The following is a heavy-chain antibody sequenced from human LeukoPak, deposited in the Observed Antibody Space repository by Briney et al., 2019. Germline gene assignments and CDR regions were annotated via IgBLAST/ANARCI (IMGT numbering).Heavy chain of an antibody. CDR1: GYTFSDYH. D-gene: IGHD1-7*01. Sequence: GASVKVSCKASGYTFSDYHIHWVRQAPGQGLEWMGRIYPDSGGTNYAQKFQGRVTMTRDTSISTAYMELSRLRSDDTANYYCAREDWHYANWGQGTLVTVSS. CDR3: AREDWHYAN. J-gene: IGHJ4*02. V-gene: IGHV1-2*02. CDR2: IYPDSGGT.